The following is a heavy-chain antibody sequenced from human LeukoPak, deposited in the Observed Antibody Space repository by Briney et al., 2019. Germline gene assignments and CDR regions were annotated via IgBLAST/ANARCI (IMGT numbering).Heavy chain of an antibody. CDR2: IYTSGST. J-gene: IGHJ6*02. V-gene: IGHV4-4*07. CDR3: ARDNGYYDSSGYYAPYYYYGMDV. Sequence: SETLSLTCTVSGGSISSYYWSWIRQPAGKGLEWIGRIYTSGSTNYNPSLKSRVTMSVDTSKNQFSLKLSSVTAAGTAVYYCARDNGYYDSSGYYAPYYYYGMDVWGQGTTVTVSS. CDR1: GGSISSYY. D-gene: IGHD3-22*01.